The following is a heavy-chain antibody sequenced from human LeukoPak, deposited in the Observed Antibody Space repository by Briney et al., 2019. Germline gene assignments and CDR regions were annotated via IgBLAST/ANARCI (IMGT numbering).Heavy chain of an antibody. CDR3: ATGIQLYSEDY. V-gene: IGHV1-24*01. CDR1: GYTLTELS. Sequence: GASVTVSCTVSGYTLTELSMHWVRQAPGKGLEWMGGFDPEDGETIYAQKFQGRVTMTEDTSTDTANMELSSLRSEDTAVYYCATGIQLYSEDYWGQGTLVTVSS. J-gene: IGHJ4*02. CDR2: FDPEDGET. D-gene: IGHD5-18*01.